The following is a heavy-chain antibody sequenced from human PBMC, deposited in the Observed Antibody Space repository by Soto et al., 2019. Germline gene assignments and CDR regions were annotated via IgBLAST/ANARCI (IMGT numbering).Heavy chain of an antibody. Sequence: QVQLVESGGGVVQPGRSLRLSCAASGFTFSSYGMHWVRQAPGKGLEWVAVIWYDGSNKYYADSVKGRFTISRDNSKNTLYLQMNSLRAEDTVVYYCARGPGYSSGWYGYGMDVWGQGTTVTVSS. CDR3: ARGPGYSSGWYGYGMDV. CDR1: GFTFSSYG. D-gene: IGHD6-19*01. V-gene: IGHV3-33*01. J-gene: IGHJ6*02. CDR2: IWYDGSNK.